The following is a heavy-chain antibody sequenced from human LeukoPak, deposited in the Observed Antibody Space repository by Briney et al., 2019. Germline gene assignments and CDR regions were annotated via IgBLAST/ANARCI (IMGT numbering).Heavy chain of an antibody. CDR3: ARGIAAAGIWFDP. V-gene: IGHV3-21*01. J-gene: IGHJ5*02. CDR1: GFTFSSYA. Sequence: GGSLRLSCAASGFTFSSYAMSWVRQAPGKGLEWVSSISSSSSYIYYADSVKGRFTISRDNAKNSLYLQMNSLRAEDTAVYYCARGIAAAGIWFDPWGQGTLVTVSS. CDR2: ISSSSSYI. D-gene: IGHD6-13*01.